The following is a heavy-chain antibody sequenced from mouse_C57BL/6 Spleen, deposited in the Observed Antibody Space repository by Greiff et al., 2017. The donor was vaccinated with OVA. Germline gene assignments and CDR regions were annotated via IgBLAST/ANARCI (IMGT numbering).Heavy chain of an antibody. CDR2: ISYSGST. CDR1: GYSITSGYD. Sequence: EVQGVESGPGMVKPSQSLSLTCTVTGYSITSGYDWRWIRHFPGNKLEWMGYISYSGSTNYNPSLKSRISITHDTSKNHFFLKLNSVTTEDTATYYCARGTGKTWFAYWGQGTLVTVSA. J-gene: IGHJ3*01. CDR3: ARGTGKTWFAY. V-gene: IGHV3-1*01.